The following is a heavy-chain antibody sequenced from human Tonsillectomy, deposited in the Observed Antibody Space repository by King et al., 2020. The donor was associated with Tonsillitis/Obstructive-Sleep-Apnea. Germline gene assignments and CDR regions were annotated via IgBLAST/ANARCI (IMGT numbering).Heavy chain of an antibody. CDR3: ARHVRNGYGTNFDY. CDR1: GHSIRSSSYY. CDR2: IYYTGST. J-gene: IGHJ4*02. V-gene: IGHV4-39*01. D-gene: IGHD5-24*01. Sequence: QLQEPGPGLVKPSETLSLTCTVSGHSIRSSSYYWGWIRQPPGKGMEWIGTIYYTGSTYYNPSLKSRVTISVDTSKNQFSLKLSSVTAADTAVYSCARHVRNGYGTNFDYWGQGTLVTDSS.